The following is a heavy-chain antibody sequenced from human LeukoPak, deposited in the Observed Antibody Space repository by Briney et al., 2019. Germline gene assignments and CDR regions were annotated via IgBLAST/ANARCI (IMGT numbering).Heavy chain of an antibody. D-gene: IGHD4/OR15-4a*01. CDR1: GFTFSSYS. J-gene: IGHJ4*02. Sequence: GGSLRLSCVASGFTFSSYSMNWVRQAPGKGLEWVSSISSSSSYKYYTDSVKGRFTISRDNAKNSLYLQMNSLRAEDTAVYYCERGAHYYDATGPGYWGQGALVTVSS. V-gene: IGHV3-21*01. CDR3: ERGAHYYDATGPGY. CDR2: ISSSSSYK.